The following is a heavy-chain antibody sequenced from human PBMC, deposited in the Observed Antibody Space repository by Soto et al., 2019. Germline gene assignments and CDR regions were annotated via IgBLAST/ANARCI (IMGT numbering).Heavy chain of an antibody. CDR3: GRGRSGELVVFY. V-gene: IGHV1-2*02. CDR1: GYRFTGHY. J-gene: IGHJ4*02. CDR2: IGPKNGDT. D-gene: IGHD1-7*01. Sequence: QVQLVQSGAEVKKSGASVKVSCKASGYRFTGHYIHRVRQAPGQGPEWMGEIGPKNGDTKYAQKFQGRVTMTSDTSITTVYMELSNLSPDDTAVYYCGRGRSGELVVFYWGQGTLVTVYS.